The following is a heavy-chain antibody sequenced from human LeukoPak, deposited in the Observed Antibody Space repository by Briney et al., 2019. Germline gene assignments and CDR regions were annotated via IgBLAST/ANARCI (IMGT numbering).Heavy chain of an antibody. Sequence: GGSLILSCSASGFTFSSYAMHWVRQAPGKGLEYVSAISSNGGSTYYADSVKGRFTISRDNSKNTLYLQMSSLRAEDTAVYYCVKSGGYCSGGSCNSVYFDYWGQGTLVTVSS. V-gene: IGHV3-64D*06. J-gene: IGHJ4*02. CDR1: GFTFSSYA. CDR3: VKSGGYCSGGSCNSVYFDY. D-gene: IGHD2-15*01. CDR2: ISSNGGST.